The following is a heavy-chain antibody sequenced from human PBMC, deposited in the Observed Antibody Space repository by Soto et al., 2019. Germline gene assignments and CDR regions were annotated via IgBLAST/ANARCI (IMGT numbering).Heavy chain of an antibody. CDR1: GYTFTSYG. CDR3: ARSPRYYYDSSGAITAYDY. V-gene: IGHV1-18*04. D-gene: IGHD3-22*01. CDR2: ISAYNGNT. Sequence: VASVKVSCKASGYTFTSYGISWVRQAPGQGLEWMGWISAYNGNTNYAQKLQGRVTMTTDTSTSTAYMELRSLRSDDTAVYYCARSPRYYYDSSGAITAYDYWGQGTLVTVSS. J-gene: IGHJ4*02.